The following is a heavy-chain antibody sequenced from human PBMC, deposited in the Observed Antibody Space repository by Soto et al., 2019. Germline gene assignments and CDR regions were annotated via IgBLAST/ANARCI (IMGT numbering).Heavy chain of an antibody. D-gene: IGHD5-12*01. CDR2: MNPNSGDT. Sequence: QVQLVQSGAEVRKPGASVTVSCRSSGDSFNDYYLHWVRQAPGQGLAWMGWMNPNSGDTKYAQKFQGWVTMTRDTSIRTVYMQLSRLRSDDTAVYYCARESGGATATLDYYYFYMDVWGIGTTVTVSS. CDR1: GDSFNDYY. V-gene: IGHV1-2*04. J-gene: IGHJ6*03. CDR3: ARESGGATATLDYYYFYMDV.